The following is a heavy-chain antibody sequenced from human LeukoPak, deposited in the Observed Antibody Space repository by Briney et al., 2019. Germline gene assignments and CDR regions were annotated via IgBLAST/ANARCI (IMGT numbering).Heavy chain of an antibody. D-gene: IGHD3-22*01. Sequence: SETLSLTCAVYGGSFSGYYWSWIRQHPGKGLEWIGYIYYSGSTYYNPSLKSRVTISVDTSKNQFSLKLSSVTAADTAVYYCAREASDDSSGYYNDYWGQGTLVTVSS. V-gene: IGHV4-31*11. J-gene: IGHJ4*02. CDR3: AREASDDSSGYYNDY. CDR2: IYYSGST. CDR1: GGSFSGYY.